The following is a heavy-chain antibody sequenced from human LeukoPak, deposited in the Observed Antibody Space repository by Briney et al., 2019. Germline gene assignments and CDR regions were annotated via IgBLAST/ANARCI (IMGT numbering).Heavy chain of an antibody. J-gene: IGHJ4*02. CDR1: GYSFTSYW. CDR3: ARQVGDCSSTSCYNNDY. CDR2: IDPSDSYT. D-gene: IGHD2-2*02. V-gene: IGHV5-10-1*01. Sequence: HRESLKISCKGSGYSFTSYWISWVRQMPGKGLEWMGRIDPSDSYTNYSPSFQGHVTISADKSISTAYLQWSSLKASDTAMYYCARQVGDCSSTSCYNNDYWGQGTLVTVSS.